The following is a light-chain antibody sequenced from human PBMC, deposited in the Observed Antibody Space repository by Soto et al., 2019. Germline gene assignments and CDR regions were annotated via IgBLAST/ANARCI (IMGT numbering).Light chain of an antibody. Sequence: DIQMTQSPSTLSASVGDRVTITCRASQSIRSWWAWYQQKPGKAPKLLIYDASSLESGVPSRFSGSGSDTEFTLTINNLQPDDFATYHCQQYNRYSLTFGGGTKVEIK. V-gene: IGKV1-5*01. J-gene: IGKJ4*01. CDR1: QSIRSW. CDR3: QQYNRYSLT. CDR2: DAS.